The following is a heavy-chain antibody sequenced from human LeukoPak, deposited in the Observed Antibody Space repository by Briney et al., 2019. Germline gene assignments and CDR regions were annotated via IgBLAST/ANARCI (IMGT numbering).Heavy chain of an antibody. J-gene: IGHJ4*02. V-gene: IGHV3-74*01. CDR3: AKPGRDYYGSGSYYNYFDY. D-gene: IGHD3-10*01. CDR2: ILNDGGST. CDR1: GFTFNRYW. Sequence: GGSLRLSCAASGFTFNRYWMHWVRQVPGEGPVWVAHILNDGGSTSYADSVKGRFTISRDNAKNSLYLQMNSLRAEDTALYYCAKPGRDYYGSGSYYNYFDYWGQGTLVTVSS.